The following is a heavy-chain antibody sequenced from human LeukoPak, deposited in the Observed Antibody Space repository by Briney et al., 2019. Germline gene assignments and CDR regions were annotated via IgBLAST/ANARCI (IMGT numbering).Heavy chain of an antibody. CDR1: GFTFSSYA. Sequence: PGGSLRLSCAASGFTFSSYAMSWVRQAPGKGLEWVSGISGSCGTTYYADSVKGRFTISRDNSKNTLYLQMNSLRAEDTAVYYCAKDYPLYCTSTSCPEDFFDYWGQGTLVTVSS. J-gene: IGHJ4*02. CDR2: ISGSCGTT. D-gene: IGHD2-2*01. V-gene: IGHV3-23*01. CDR3: AKDYPLYCTSTSCPEDFFDY.